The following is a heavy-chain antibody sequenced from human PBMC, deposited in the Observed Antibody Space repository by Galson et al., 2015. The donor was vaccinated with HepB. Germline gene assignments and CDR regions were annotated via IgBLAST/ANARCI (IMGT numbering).Heavy chain of an antibody. V-gene: IGHV1-18*01. Sequence: SVKVSCKASGYTFTSYGISWVRQAPGQGLEWMGWISAYNGNTNYAQKLQGRVTMTTDTSTSTAYMELRSLRSDDTAVYYCARTGDYDKPHEYYFDYWGQGTLVTVSS. CDR1: GYTFTSYG. CDR2: ISAYNGNT. D-gene: IGHD4-17*01. J-gene: IGHJ4*02. CDR3: ARTGDYDKPHEYYFDY.